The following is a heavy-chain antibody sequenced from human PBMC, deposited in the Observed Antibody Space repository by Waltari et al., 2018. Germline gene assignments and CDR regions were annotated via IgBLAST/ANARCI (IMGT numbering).Heavy chain of an antibody. CDR1: GGSFSGYY. J-gene: IGHJ4*02. CDR3: ARVDAGTGSYSMDY. CDR2: INHSGST. Sequence: QVQLQQWGAGLLKPSETLSLTCAVYGGSFSGYYWSWIRQPPGKGLEWIGEINHSGSTNYNPSLKSRVTISVDTSKNQFSLKLSSVTAADTAVYYCARVDAGTGSYSMDYWGQGTLVTVSS. V-gene: IGHV4-34*01. D-gene: IGHD1-26*01.